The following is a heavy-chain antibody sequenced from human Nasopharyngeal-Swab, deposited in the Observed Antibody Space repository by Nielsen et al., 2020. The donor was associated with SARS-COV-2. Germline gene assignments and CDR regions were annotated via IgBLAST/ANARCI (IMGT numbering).Heavy chain of an antibody. D-gene: IGHD5-18*01. CDR3: ARAGEYSYGSGDN. CDR2: VYYRGNT. V-gene: IGHV4-59*12. J-gene: IGHJ4*02. CDR1: GGSFSPNY. Sequence: SETLTPPFTVPGGSFSPNYWTWVPQLPGKGLEWIGYVYYRGNTKYSPSLESRVTISLDTAKNQFSLKMNAVTAADTAVYYGARAGEYSYGSGDNWGQGTLVAVSS.